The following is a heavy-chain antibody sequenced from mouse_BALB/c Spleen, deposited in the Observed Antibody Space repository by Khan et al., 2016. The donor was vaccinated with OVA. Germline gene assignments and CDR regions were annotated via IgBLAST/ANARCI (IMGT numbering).Heavy chain of an antibody. D-gene: IGHD1-1*01. CDR1: GFTFSSYG. J-gene: IGHJ3*01. CDR2: IISGDIYT. Sequence: EVQLVESGGDLVKPGGSLKLSCAASGFTFSSYGMSWVRQTPDKRLEWVAIIISGDIYTYYPDSVKGRFTISRDNAKNTLYLQMSSLKSEDTAMYYCAIHGYGGGFANWGQGTLVTVSA. CDR3: AIHGYGGGFAN. V-gene: IGHV5-6*01.